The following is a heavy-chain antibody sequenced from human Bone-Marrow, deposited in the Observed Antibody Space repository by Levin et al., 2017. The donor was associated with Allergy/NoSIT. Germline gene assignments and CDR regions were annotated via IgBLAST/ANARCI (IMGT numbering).Heavy chain of an antibody. CDR3: ASASGEDWFDP. V-gene: IGHV3-49*03. D-gene: IGHD3-10*01. CDR1: GFTFGDYI. J-gene: IGHJ5*02. CDR2: IRSKAYGGAT. Sequence: PGGSLRLSCTASGFTFGDYIMSWFRQAPGKGLEWVGFIRSKAYGGATEYAASVEGRFTITRDDSKNIAYLQINSLKSEDKAVYFCASASGEDWFDPWGQGTLVTVSS.